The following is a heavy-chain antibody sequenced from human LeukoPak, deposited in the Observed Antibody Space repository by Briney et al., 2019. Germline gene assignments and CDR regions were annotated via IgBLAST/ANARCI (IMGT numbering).Heavy chain of an antibody. CDR2: TYYSGST. D-gene: IGHD1-26*01. CDR3: ARLRSWELRLPDY. J-gene: IGHJ4*02. Sequence: SETLSLTCTVSGGSISSSRYYWGWIRQPPGKGLEWIGSTYYSGSTYYNPSLKSRVTISVDTSKNQFSLKLSSVTAADTAVYYCARLRSWELRLPDYWGQGTLVTVSS. V-gene: IGHV4-39*01. CDR1: GGSISSSRYY.